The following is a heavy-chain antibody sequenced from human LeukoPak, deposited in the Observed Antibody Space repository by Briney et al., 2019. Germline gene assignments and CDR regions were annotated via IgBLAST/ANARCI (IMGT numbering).Heavy chain of an antibody. J-gene: IGHJ3*02. V-gene: IGHV3-30*18. CDR3: AKVGYSDSSGYYGLNDAFDI. Sequence: GRSLRLSCAASGFTFSSYGMHWVRQAPGKGLGWVAVISYDGSNKHYGDSVKGRFTISRDNSKNTLYLQMNSLRAEDTAVYYCAKVGYSDSSGYYGLNDAFDIWGQGTMVTVSP. D-gene: IGHD3-22*01. CDR1: GFTFSSYG. CDR2: ISYDGSNK.